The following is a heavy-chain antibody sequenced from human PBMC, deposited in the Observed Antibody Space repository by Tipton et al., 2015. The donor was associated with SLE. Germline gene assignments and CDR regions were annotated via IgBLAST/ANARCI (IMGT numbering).Heavy chain of an antibody. CDR2: IIPIFVTP. CDR1: GGTFSSYV. V-gene: IGHV1-69*01. J-gene: IGHJ6*02. Sequence: QSGAEVKKPGSSVKVSCKAFGGTFSSYVMNWVRQAPGQGLEWMGGIIPIFVTPSYAQKFQGRVTISADESTSTAYMELNTLKSEDTAIYYCYSSGYYFYYGLDVWGQGTTVIVSS. CDR3: YSSGYYFYYGLDV. D-gene: IGHD2-21*01.